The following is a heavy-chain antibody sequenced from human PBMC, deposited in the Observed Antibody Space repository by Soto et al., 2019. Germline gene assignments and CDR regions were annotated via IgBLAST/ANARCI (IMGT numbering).Heavy chain of an antibody. Sequence: QVQLVESGGGVVQPGRSLRLSCAASGFTFSSYGMHWVRQAPGKGLEWVAVIWYDGSNKYYADSVKGRFTISRDNSKNRQYLQKNSLRAEDTAVYYCAASYSGSDRRMYNWCDRWGQGTLVTVSS. CDR3: AASYSGSDRRMYNWCDR. J-gene: IGHJ5*02. CDR2: IWYDGSNK. V-gene: IGHV3-33*01. CDR1: GFTFSSYG. D-gene: IGHD1-26*01.